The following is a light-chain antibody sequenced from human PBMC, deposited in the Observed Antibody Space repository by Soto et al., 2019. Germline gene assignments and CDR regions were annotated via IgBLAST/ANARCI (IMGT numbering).Light chain of an antibody. Sequence: SVLTQPPSVSGAPGQRVTISCTGSSSNIGAGYDVHWYQQLPGTAPKLLIYGNSNRPSGVPDRFSGSKSGSTASLTISGLQAEDEADYYCSSYTSSSLYVFGTGTKVTVL. CDR3: SSYTSSSLYV. V-gene: IGLV1-40*01. CDR2: GNS. J-gene: IGLJ1*01. CDR1: SSNIGAGYD.